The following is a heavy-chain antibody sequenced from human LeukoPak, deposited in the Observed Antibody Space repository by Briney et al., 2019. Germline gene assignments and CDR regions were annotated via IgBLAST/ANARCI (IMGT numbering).Heavy chain of an antibody. CDR3: AKVEMATIF. CDR2: IGGSGTST. D-gene: IGHD5-24*01. Sequence: PGGSLRLSCAASEFTFSSYGMSWVRQAPGKGLEWVSAIGGSGTSTYYGDSVKGRFTVSRDNSKNTLYLQMNSLRVEDTAVYYCAKVEMATIFWGQGALVTVSS. V-gene: IGHV3-23*01. CDR1: EFTFSSYG. J-gene: IGHJ4*02.